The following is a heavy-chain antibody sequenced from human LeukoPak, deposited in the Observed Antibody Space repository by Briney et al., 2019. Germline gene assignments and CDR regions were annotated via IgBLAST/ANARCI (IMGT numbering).Heavy chain of an antibody. D-gene: IGHD3-16*01. V-gene: IGHV3-21*01. CDR3: ARDSPPYGDAFDI. Sequence: GGSLRLSCAASGFTFSSYTMNWVRQAPGKGLEWVSSISSSTSYIYYADSVKGRFTTSRDNAKNSLYLQMNSLRAEDTAVYYCARDSPPYGDAFDIWGQGTMVTVSS. CDR1: GFTFSSYT. CDR2: ISSSTSYI. J-gene: IGHJ3*02.